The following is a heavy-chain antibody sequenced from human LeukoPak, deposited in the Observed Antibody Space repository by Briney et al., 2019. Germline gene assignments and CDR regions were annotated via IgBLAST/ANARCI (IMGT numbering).Heavy chain of an antibody. D-gene: IGHD6-13*01. CDR1: GYTFICYY. CDR3: AREKAACIPGLDAFDI. CDR2: INPNSGAR. Sequence: ASVKVSCKGSGYTFICYYIDWVRQAPGQGLEWVGWINPNSGARNYAQKFQGRVTITRDTSINTAYMNLSRLSSDDTAVYYCAREKAACIPGLDAFDIWGQGTMVTVSS. V-gene: IGHV1-2*02. J-gene: IGHJ3*02.